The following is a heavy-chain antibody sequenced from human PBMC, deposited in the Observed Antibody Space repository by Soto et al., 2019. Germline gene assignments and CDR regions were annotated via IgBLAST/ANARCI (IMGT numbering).Heavy chain of an antibody. V-gene: IGHV3-23*01. D-gene: IGHD6-6*01. CDR3: AKAYSSSPLGYFQH. J-gene: IGHJ1*01. CDR2: ISGSGGST. CDR1: GFTFSSYA. Sequence: GGSLRLSCAASGFTFSSYAMSWVRQAPGKGLEWVSAISGSGGSTYYADSVKGRFTISRGNSKNTLYLQMNSLRAEDTAVYYCAKAYSSSPLGYFQHWGQGTLVTVSS.